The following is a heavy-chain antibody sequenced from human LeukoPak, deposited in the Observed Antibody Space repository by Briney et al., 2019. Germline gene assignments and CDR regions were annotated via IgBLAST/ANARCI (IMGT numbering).Heavy chain of an antibody. Sequence: PSETLSLTCTVSGGSISSYYWSWIRQPPGKGLEWIGYIYYTGSTNNTSLKSRVTISVDTSKNQFSLKLSSVTAADTAVYYCARVGTSIAARLAAFDIWGQGTMVTVSS. CDR1: GGSISSYY. CDR3: ARVGTSIAARLAAFDI. CDR2: IYYTGST. D-gene: IGHD6-6*01. V-gene: IGHV4-59*08. J-gene: IGHJ3*02.